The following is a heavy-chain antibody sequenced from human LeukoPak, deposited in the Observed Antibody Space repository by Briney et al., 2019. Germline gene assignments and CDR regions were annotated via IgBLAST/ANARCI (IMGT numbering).Heavy chain of an antibody. J-gene: IGHJ5*02. Sequence: PSETLPLTCTVSGGSISNYYWTWIRQPPGKGLEWIAHIYYSGTTNYNPSLKSRVTISVDTSKDQFSLKLNSVTAADTAVYYCARHYGPWGQGTLVTVSS. CDR3: ARHYGP. V-gene: IGHV4-59*08. CDR2: IYYSGTT. CDR1: GGSISNYY. D-gene: IGHD3-10*01.